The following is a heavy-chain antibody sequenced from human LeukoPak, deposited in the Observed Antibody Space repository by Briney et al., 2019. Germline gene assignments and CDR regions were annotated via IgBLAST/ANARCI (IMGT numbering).Heavy chain of an antibody. V-gene: IGHV4-59*08. CDR1: GGSISSSY. CDR2: IHYSGST. Sequence: PSETLSLTCTVSGGSISSSYWSWIRQPPGKGLEWIGYIHYSGSTNYNPSLKSRVTISVDTSKNQFSLKLSSVTAADTAVYYCVRSSSSIFDYWGQGTLVTVSS. D-gene: IGHD6-6*01. J-gene: IGHJ4*02. CDR3: VRSSSSIFDY.